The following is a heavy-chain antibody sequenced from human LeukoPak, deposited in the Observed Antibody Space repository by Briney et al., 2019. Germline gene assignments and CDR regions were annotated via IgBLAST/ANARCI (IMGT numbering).Heavy chain of an antibody. V-gene: IGHV3-48*04. J-gene: IGHJ4*02. CDR3: ARPGTGDSDWIFFDS. Sequence: GGSLRLSCAASGFTFSSYSMNWVRPAPGKGLEWVSYISSSSSTIYYADSVKGRFSISRDNAKNSLYLQMNSLRAEDTAMYYCARPGTGDSDWIFFDSWGQGTLVTVSS. D-gene: IGHD7-27*01. CDR2: ISSSSSTI. CDR1: GFTFSSYS.